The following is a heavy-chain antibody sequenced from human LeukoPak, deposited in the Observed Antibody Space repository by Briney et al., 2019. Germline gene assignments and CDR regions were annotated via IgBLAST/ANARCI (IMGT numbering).Heavy chain of an antibody. CDR3: ARLSSPGVLGFDF. V-gene: IGHV4-38-2*02. CDR1: GYSISSGYY. D-gene: IGHD6-13*01. Sequence: SETLSLTCTVSGYSISSGYYWGWIRQPPGKGLEWIGSISHSGSTYYNPSLKSRVTISVATSKNQFSLKLSSVTAADTAVFYGARLSSPGVLGFDFWGQGTLVTVSS. CDR2: ISHSGST. J-gene: IGHJ4*02.